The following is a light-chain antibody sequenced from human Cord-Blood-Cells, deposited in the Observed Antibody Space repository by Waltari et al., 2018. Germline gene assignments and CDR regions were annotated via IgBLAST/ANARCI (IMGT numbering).Light chain of an antibody. V-gene: IGKV4-1*01. CDR1: QGVLYSSNNKNY. J-gene: IGKJ1*01. CDR2: CAS. Sequence: DIVMTQSPDSLTVSLGESATINYQSSQGVLYSSNNKNYLAWYRQKPGQPPKRLIYCASTRESGVPNRFSGSGSGTDFTLTISSLQAEDVAVYYCQQYYSTPRTFGQGTKVEIK. CDR3: QQYYSTPRT.